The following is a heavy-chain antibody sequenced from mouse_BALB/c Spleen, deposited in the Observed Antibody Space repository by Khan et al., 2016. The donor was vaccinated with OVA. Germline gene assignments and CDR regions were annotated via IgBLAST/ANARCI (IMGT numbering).Heavy chain of an antibody. V-gene: IGHV3-2*02. Sequence: VQLQQSGPGLVKPSQSLSLTCTVTGYSITSDYAWNWIRQFPGNTLEWMGYISYSGSTNYNPSLKSRISITRDTSKNQFILQLNSVTTEDTATXYCARDGSRYNYAMDYWGQGTSVTVSS. CDR1: GYSITSDYA. CDR2: ISYSGST. CDR3: ARDGSRYNYAMDY. J-gene: IGHJ4*01. D-gene: IGHD2-3*01.